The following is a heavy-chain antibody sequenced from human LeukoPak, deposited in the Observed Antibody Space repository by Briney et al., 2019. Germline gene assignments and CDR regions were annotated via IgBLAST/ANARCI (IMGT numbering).Heavy chain of an antibody. CDR3: ARETSRRDGYNVFDP. CDR1: GGSISSYY. CDR2: IYHSGST. J-gene: IGHJ5*02. Sequence: PSETLSLTCTVSGGSISSYYWSWIRQPPGKGLEWIGYIYHSGSTYYNPSLKSRVTISVDRSKNQFSLKLSSVTAADTAVYYCARETSRRDGYNVFDPWGQGTLVTVSS. V-gene: IGHV4-59*12. D-gene: IGHD5-24*01.